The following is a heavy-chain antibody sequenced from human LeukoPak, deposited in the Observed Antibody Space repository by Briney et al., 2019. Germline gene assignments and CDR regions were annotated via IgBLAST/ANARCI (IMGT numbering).Heavy chain of an antibody. CDR2: ISCDGSNK. CDR3: EKDHRTGTTPPASY. V-gene: IGHV3-30*18. CDR1: GFTFSSYG. D-gene: IGHD1-7*01. Sequence: GGSLRLSCAASGFTFSSYGMHWVRQAPGKGLEWVSVISCDGSNKYYADSVRGRFTISRDNSKNTLYLQMNSLRAEDTAVYYCEKDHRTGTTPPASYWGQGTLVTVSS. J-gene: IGHJ4*02.